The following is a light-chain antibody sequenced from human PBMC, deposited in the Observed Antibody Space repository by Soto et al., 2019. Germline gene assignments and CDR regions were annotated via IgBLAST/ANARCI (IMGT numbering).Light chain of an antibody. CDR2: AAS. J-gene: IGKJ3*01. CDR3: QQSYSSPYT. V-gene: IGKV1-9*01. CDR1: QGISSY. Sequence: IQLTQSPSSLSASVGDRVTITCRASQGISSYLAWYQQKPGKAPKLLIYAASTLQSGVPSRFSGSGSGTDFTLTISSLQPDDFATYYCQQSYSSPYTFGPGTKVDIK.